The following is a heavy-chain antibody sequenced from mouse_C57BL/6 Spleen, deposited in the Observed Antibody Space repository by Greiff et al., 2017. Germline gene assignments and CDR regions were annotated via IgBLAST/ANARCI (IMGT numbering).Heavy chain of an antibody. CDR1: GYTFTSYW. V-gene: IGHV1-61*01. Sequence: QVQLQQSGAELVRPGSSVKLSCKASGYTFTSYWMDWVKQRPGQGLEWIGNIYPSDSETHYNQKFKDKATLTVDKSSSTAYMQLSSLTSEDSAVYYCAKGGDYYGSSYGFAYWGQGTLVTVSA. J-gene: IGHJ3*01. CDR3: AKGGDYYGSSYGFAY. CDR2: IYPSDSET. D-gene: IGHD1-1*01.